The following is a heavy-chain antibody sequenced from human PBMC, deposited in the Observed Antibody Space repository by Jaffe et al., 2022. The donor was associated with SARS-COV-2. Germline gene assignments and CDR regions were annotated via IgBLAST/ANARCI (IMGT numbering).Heavy chain of an antibody. CDR2: IPESGGRT. Sequence: EVQLLESGGGLVQPGGSLRLSCVTSGFTFSSYDMSWVRQAPGKGLEWVSSIPESGGRTDYADSVKGRFTISRDNSKNTLYLQMNSLRAEDTAVYYCANFIVGGIKGRGSGYWGQGTLVTVSS. CDR3: ANFIVGGIKGRGSGY. J-gene: IGHJ4*02. CDR1: GFTFSSYD. V-gene: IGHV3-23*01. D-gene: IGHD1-26*01.